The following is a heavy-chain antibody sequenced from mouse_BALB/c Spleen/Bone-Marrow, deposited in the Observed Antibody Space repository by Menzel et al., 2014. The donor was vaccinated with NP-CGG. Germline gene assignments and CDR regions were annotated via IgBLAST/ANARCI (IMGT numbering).Heavy chain of an antibody. V-gene: IGHV1-20*02. CDR3: ARGGLLRAMDY. CDR2: INPYNGDT. D-gene: IGHD2-3*01. CDR1: GYSFTGYF. Sequence: DVQLVESGPELVKPGASVKISCKASGYSFTGYFMNWVMQSHGKSLEWIGRINPYNGDTFYNQKFKGKATLTVDKSSSTAHVELRSLASEDSAVYYCARGGLLRAMDYWGQGTSVTVSS. J-gene: IGHJ4*01.